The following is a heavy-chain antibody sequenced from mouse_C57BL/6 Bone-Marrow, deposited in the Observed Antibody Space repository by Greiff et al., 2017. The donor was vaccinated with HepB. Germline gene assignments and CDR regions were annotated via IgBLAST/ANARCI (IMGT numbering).Heavy chain of an antibody. J-gene: IGHJ3*01. D-gene: IGHD2-3*01. CDR3: ARFGWLQREDAY. CDR1: GYAFSSSW. V-gene: IGHV1-82*01. Sequence: VQLQQSGPELVKPGASVKISCKASGYAFSSSWMNGVKQRPGKGLEWIGRIYPGDGDTNYNGKFKGKATLTADKSSSTAYMQLSSLTSEDSAVYFCARFGWLQREDAYWGQGTLVTVSS. CDR2: IYPGDGDT.